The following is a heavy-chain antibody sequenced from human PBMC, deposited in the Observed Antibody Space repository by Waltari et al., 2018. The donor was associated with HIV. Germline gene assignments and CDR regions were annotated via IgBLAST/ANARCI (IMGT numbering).Heavy chain of an antibody. V-gene: IGHV3-33*01. J-gene: IGHJ4*02. CDR1: GFTFSSYG. CDR2: IWYDGSNK. Sequence: QVQLVESGGGVVQPGRSLRLSCAASGFTFSSYGMPWVRQAPGKGLAWVAVIWYDGSNKYYADSVKGRFTISRDNSKNTLYLQMNSLRAEDTAVYYCARARPDIVVVVAALDYWGQGTLVTVSS. D-gene: IGHD2-15*01. CDR3: ARARPDIVVVVAALDY.